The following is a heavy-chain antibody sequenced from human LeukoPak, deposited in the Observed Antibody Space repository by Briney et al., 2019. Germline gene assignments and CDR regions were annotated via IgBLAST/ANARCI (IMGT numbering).Heavy chain of an antibody. D-gene: IGHD1-26*01. Sequence: GGSLRLSCAASGFTFSSYGMHWVRQAPGKGLEWVAVIWYDGSNKYYADSVKGRFTISRDNSKNTLYLQMNSLRAEDTAVYYCARGATSPNWFDPWGQGTLVTVSS. CDR3: ARGATSPNWFDP. CDR1: GFTFSSYG. CDR2: IWYDGSNK. J-gene: IGHJ5*02. V-gene: IGHV3-33*01.